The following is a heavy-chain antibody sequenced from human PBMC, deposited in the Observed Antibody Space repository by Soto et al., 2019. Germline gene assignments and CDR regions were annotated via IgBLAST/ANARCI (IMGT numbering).Heavy chain of an antibody. CDR1: ADSINSDKYY. V-gene: IGHV4-39*01. CDR2: IYYRGNA. J-gene: IGHJ4*02. D-gene: IGHD3-3*01. Sequence: QLQLQESGPGLVELSETLSLTCSVSADSINSDKYYWGWIRQRPGKGLEWIGRIYYRGNAYYNPSLQPRVTITLAKSKSQFPPKLNSVTAADAAVYFCARLEGLATISYYFDLWGQRDLVTVSS. CDR3: ARLEGLATISYYFDL.